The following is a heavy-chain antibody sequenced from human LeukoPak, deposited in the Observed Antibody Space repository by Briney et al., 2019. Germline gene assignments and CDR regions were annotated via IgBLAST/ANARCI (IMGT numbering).Heavy chain of an antibody. CDR1: GGTFSSYA. D-gene: IGHD6-13*01. Sequence: ASVKVSCKASGGTFSSYAISWVRQAPGQGLEWMGGIIPIFGTANYAQKFQGRVTITADESTSTAYMELSSLRSEDTAVYYCAKTQGYSSSWYRWFDPWGQGTLVTVSS. CDR3: AKTQGYSSSWYRWFDP. CDR2: IIPIFGTA. J-gene: IGHJ5*02. V-gene: IGHV1-69*13.